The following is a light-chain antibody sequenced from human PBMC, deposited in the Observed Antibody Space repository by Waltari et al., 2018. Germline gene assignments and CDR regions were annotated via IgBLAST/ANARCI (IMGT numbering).Light chain of an antibody. Sequence: EIMLTQSPGTLSLSPGERATLSCRASQSISKYLAWYQQKPGQAPSLLICDASSRATGIPDRFSGSGSGTDFSLTISRLEPEDFAVYYCQKYGSLPATFGQGTKVEIK. V-gene: IGKV3-20*01. J-gene: IGKJ1*01. CDR3: QKYGSLPAT. CDR1: QSISKY. CDR2: DAS.